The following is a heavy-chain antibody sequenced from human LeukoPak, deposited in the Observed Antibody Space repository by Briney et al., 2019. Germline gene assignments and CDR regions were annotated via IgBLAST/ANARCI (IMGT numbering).Heavy chain of an antibody. CDR2: IKPDGREK. D-gene: IGHD3-3*01. V-gene: IGHV3-7*01. J-gene: IGHJ5*02. CDR1: GFTFSSYW. CDR3: ARDAFTIFGGVTPRGAWFDP. Sequence: GGSLRLSCAASGFTFSSYWMSWVRQAPGKGLGWVANIKPDGREKYYVDSVKGRFSISRGNAKNSLYLQMNSLRAEDTAVYYCARDAFTIFGGVTPRGAWFDPWGQGTLVTVSS.